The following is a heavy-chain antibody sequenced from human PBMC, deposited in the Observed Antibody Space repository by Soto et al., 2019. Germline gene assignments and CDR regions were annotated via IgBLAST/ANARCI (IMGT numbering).Heavy chain of an antibody. V-gene: IGHV3-33*01. Sequence: SXRLSFETSEFSFSVNGMHWVRQAPGKGLEWVAVIWYDASKQFYAASVEGRFTISRDNSKAILYLQMNSLRDEDTAVYYCAAWAEGATEVHWGQGTLVTV. CDR3: AAWAEGATEVH. CDR2: IWYDASKQ. J-gene: IGHJ4*02. CDR1: EFSFSVNG. D-gene: IGHD2-15*01.